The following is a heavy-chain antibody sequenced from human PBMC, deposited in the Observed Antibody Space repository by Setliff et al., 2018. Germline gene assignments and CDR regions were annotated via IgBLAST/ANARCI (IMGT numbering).Heavy chain of an antibody. D-gene: IGHD4-17*01. CDR3: ARDPMTTNRRRAFDI. CDR2: IYYSGST. J-gene: IGHJ3*02. Sequence: SETLSLTCTVSGGSISSGGYYWSWIRQQPGKGLEWIGYIYYSGSTYYNPSLKSRVTISVDTSKNQFSLKLGSVTAADTAVYYCARDPMTTNRRRAFDIWGQGTMVTVSS. V-gene: IGHV4-31*03. CDR1: GGSISSGGYY.